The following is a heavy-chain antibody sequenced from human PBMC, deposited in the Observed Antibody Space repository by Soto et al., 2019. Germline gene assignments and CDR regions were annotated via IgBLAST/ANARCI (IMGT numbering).Heavy chain of an antibody. V-gene: IGHV3-33*01. J-gene: IGHJ4*02. D-gene: IGHD3-22*01. CDR3: ARGNTFYYDSSGPTGY. CDR1: GFTFSSYG. Sequence: GGSLRLSCAASGFTFSSYGMHWVLQAPGKGLEWVAVIWYDGSNKYYADSVKGRFTISRDNSKNTLYLQMNSLRAEDTAVYYCARGNTFYYDSSGPTGYWGQGTLVTVSS. CDR2: IWYDGSNK.